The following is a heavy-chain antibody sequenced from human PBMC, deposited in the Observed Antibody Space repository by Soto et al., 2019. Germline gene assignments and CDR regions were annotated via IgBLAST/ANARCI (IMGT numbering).Heavy chain of an antibody. CDR3: ARGAHDYGDYTGTYYGMDV. V-gene: IGHV4-34*01. Sequence: KASETLSLTCAVYGGSSSGYYWSWIRQPPGKGLEWIGEINHSGSTNYNPSLKSRVTISVDTSKNQFSLKLSSVTAADTAVYYCARGAHDYGDYTGTYYGMDVWGQGTTVTVSS. CDR1: GGSSSGYY. D-gene: IGHD4-17*01. CDR2: INHSGST. J-gene: IGHJ6*02.